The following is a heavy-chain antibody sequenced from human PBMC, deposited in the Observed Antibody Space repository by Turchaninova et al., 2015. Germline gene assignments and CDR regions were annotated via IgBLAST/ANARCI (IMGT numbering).Heavy chain of an antibody. V-gene: IGHV1-2*01. Sequence: QVQLVQSGAEVKNPGASVKVSCKASGYTFTDYYLHWVRQAPGQGLEWLVRPHPNRAATIYAQRFQGRVTSTRDTSSSTTYMGLSSLRSDDTAVYYCARSLSLGESHWFDPWGQGTLVTVSS. J-gene: IGHJ5*02. CDR2: PHPNRAAT. D-gene: IGHD3-16*01. CDR1: GYTFTDYY. CDR3: ARSLSLGESHWFDP.